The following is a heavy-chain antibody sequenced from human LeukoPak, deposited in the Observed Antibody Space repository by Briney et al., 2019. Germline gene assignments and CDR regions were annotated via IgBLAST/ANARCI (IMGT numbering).Heavy chain of an antibody. CDR3: ARLPTPMVRVVDFDY. D-gene: IGHD3-10*01. CDR1: GGSISSYY. Sequence: PSETLSLTCTVSGGSISSYYWSWIRQPPGKGLEWIGYIYYSGSTNYNPSLKSRVTISVDTSKNQFSLKLSSVTAADTAVYYCARLPTPMVRVVDFDYWGQGTLVTVSS. CDR2: IYYSGST. V-gene: IGHV4-59*01. J-gene: IGHJ4*02.